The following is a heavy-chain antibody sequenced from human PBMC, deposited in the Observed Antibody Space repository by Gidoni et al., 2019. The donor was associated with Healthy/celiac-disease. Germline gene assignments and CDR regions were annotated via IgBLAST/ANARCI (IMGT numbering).Heavy chain of an antibody. Sequence: QVQLVQSGAEGKKPGSSVKVSCKASGGTFSSYTISWVRQAPGQGLEWMGRIIPILGIANYAQKFQGRVTITADKSTSTAYMELSSLRSEDTAVYYCASGHSSYGMDVWGQGTTVTVSS. J-gene: IGHJ6*02. V-gene: IGHV1-69*02. D-gene: IGHD3-10*01. CDR3: ASGHSSYGMDV. CDR2: IIPILGIA. CDR1: GGTFSSYT.